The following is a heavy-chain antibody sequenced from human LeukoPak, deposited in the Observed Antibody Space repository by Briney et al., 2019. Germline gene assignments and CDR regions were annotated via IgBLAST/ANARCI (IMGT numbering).Heavy chain of an antibody. V-gene: IGHV3-49*04. CDR1: GFTFGDFA. CDR2: IRSKAYGGTT. D-gene: IGHD2-15*01. Sequence: GRSLRLSCTASGFTFGDFAMSWVRQAPGRGREWVGFIRSKAYGGTTEYAASVKGRFTISRDDSKKIAYLQMNSLKTEDTAVYFCTRASRGCYDIWGQGTVVTVSS. J-gene: IGHJ3*02. CDR3: TRASRGCYDI.